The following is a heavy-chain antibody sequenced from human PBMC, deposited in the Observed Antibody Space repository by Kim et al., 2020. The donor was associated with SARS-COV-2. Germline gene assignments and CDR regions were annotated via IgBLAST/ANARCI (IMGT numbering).Heavy chain of an antibody. J-gene: IGHJ6*02. D-gene: IGHD2-2*01. CDR2: IYYSGST. Sequence: SETLSLTCTVSGGSISSSSYYWGWIRQPPGKGLEWIGSIYYSGSTYYNPSLKSRVTISVDTSKNQFSLKLSSVTAADTAVYYCARHKQYQEYYYYYGMDVWGQGTTVTVSS. CDR3: ARHKQYQEYYYYYGMDV. V-gene: IGHV4-39*01. CDR1: GGSISSSSYY.